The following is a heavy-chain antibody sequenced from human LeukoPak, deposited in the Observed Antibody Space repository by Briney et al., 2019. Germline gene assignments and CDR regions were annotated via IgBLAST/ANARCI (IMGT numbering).Heavy chain of an antibody. Sequence: GGSLRLSCAASGNYWMHWVRQAPGKGLVWVSHINSDGSWTGYADSVKGRFTISKDSAKNTVYLQMNNLRAEDTAVYYCVSFYETYWGRGTLVTVSS. D-gene: IGHD2-2*01. V-gene: IGHV3-74*01. CDR1: GNYW. CDR2: INSDGSWT. J-gene: IGHJ4*02. CDR3: VSFYETY.